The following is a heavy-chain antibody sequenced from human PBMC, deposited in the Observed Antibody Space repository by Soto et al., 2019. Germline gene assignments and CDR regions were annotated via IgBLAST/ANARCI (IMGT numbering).Heavy chain of an antibody. CDR2: IIPIFGTA. J-gene: IGHJ4*02. D-gene: IGHD3-22*01. CDR1: GGTFSSYA. Sequence: SVKVSCKASGGTFSSYAISWVRQAPGQGLEWMGGIIPIFGTANYAQKFQGRVTITADESTSTAYMELSSLRSEDTAVYYCAREAIVVVITSYYFDYWGQGTLVTVSS. CDR3: AREAIVVVITSYYFDY. V-gene: IGHV1-69*13.